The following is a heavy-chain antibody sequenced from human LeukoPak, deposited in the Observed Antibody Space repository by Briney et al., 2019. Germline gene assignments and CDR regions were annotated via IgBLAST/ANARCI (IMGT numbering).Heavy chain of an antibody. Sequence: SETLSLTCTVSGGSISSYYWSWIRQPPGKGLEWIGYIYYSGSTNYNPSLKSRVTISVDTSKNQFSLKLSSVTAADTAVYYCARTGGPHRGYYYYGMDVWGQGTTVTVSS. J-gene: IGHJ6*02. CDR1: GGSISSYY. V-gene: IGHV4-59*01. CDR3: ARTGGPHRGYYYYGMDV. D-gene: IGHD2-15*01. CDR2: IYYSGST.